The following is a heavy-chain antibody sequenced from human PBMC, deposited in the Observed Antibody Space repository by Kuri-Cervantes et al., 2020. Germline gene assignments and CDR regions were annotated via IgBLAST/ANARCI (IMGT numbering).Heavy chain of an antibody. J-gene: IGHJ6*02. V-gene: IGHV3-23*01. CDR1: GFTFSSYA. Sequence: GESLKISCEASGFTFSSYAMSWVRQAPGKGLEWVSGIRGSGGGTTYADSVKGRFTISRDNDKSTLYLQMNGLRVEDTAVYYCARDRTNDYAWGSSLVWGQGTTVTVSS. CDR2: IRGSGGGT. CDR3: ARDRTNDYAWGSSLV. D-gene: IGHD3-16*01.